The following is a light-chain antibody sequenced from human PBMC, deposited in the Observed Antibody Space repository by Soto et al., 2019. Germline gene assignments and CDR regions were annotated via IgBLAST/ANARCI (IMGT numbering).Light chain of an antibody. Sequence: DIVMTQSPHSLTVSLGERATVNCRSSQSVLYSSSNNNYLAWYQQKPGQPPRLLIYWASTRESGVPDRFSGSGSGTDFTLTISSLQAEDVAVYYCQQYFRIPWTFGQGTKVDIK. V-gene: IGKV4-1*01. CDR3: QQYFRIPWT. CDR2: WAS. CDR1: QSVLYSSSNNNY. J-gene: IGKJ1*01.